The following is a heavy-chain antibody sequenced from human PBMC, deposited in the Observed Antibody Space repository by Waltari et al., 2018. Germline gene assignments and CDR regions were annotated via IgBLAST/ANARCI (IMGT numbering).Heavy chain of an antibody. J-gene: IGHJ4*02. CDR2: ISGSGGST. CDR3: ARDRASYYYDSSGYHCLDY. Sequence: EVQLLESGGCLVQPGGSLRLSCAASGFTFSSYAMSWVRQAPGKGLEWISVISGSGGSTYYADSVKGRFTISRDNSKNTLYLQMNSLRAEDTAVYYCARDRASYYYDSSGYHCLDYWGQGTLVTVSS. CDR1: GFTFSSYA. D-gene: IGHD3-22*01. V-gene: IGHV3-23*01.